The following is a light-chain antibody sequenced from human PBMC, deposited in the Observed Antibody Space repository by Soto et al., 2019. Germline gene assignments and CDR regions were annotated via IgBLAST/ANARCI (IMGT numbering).Light chain of an antibody. CDR3: QPFRMSPNN. J-gene: IGKJ5*01. Sequence: EIVLTQSPATLSLSPGERATLSYGASQSVSSYLAWYQQTPGQAPRLLIYSAFKRATGIPDRFSGRGFWTDFRLTIRGLKPEDFAVDFCQPFRMSPNNFGQGTRLEI. CDR2: SAF. V-gene: IGKV3-20*01. CDR1: QSVSSY.